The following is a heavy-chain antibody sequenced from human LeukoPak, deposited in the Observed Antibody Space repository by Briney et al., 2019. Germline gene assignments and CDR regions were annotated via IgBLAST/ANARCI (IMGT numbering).Heavy chain of an antibody. V-gene: IGHV1-69*13. Sequence: GASVKVSCKASGGTFSSYAISWVRQAPGQGLEWMGGIIPIFGTANYAQKFQGRVTITADESTSTAYMELSSLRSEDTAVYYCARARAVPDGMDVWGQGTTVTVSS. J-gene: IGHJ6*02. CDR1: GGTFSSYA. CDR3: ARARAVPDGMDV. D-gene: IGHD3-10*01. CDR2: IIPIFGTA.